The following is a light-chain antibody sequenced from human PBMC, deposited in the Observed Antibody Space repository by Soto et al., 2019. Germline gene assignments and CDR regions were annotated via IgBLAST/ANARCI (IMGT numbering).Light chain of an antibody. J-gene: IGKJ1*01. V-gene: IGKV3-15*01. CDR2: GAS. CDR3: QQYNNWPTT. CDR1: QSVSSN. Sequence: EIVMTQSPATLSVSPGERATLSCRASQSVSSNLAWYQQKPGQAPRLLIYGASTRATGIPARFSGSGSGTEFTLTISSLQSEDFAVYYCQQYNNWPTTCGQGTKVDIK.